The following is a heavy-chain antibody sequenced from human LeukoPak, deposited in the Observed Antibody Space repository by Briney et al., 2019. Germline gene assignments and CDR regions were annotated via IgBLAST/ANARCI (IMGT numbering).Heavy chain of an antibody. Sequence: PSETLSLTCTVSGGSISSSRYYWSWIRQPPGKGLEWIGSIYYSGSPYYTPSVKTRVPISVDTSKNHLSLQLSSVTAADTAVYSCARGAPRDSYGSGSYPTWFDPWGQGTLVTVSS. CDR3: ARGAPRDSYGSGSYPTWFDP. V-gene: IGHV4-39*02. CDR2: IYYSGSP. CDR1: GGSISSSRYY. J-gene: IGHJ5*02. D-gene: IGHD3-10*01.